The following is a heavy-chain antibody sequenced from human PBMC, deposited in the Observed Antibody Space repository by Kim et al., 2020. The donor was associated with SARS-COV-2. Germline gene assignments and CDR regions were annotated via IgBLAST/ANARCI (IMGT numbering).Heavy chain of an antibody. D-gene: IGHD6-19*01. J-gene: IGHJ4*02. V-gene: IGHV1-2*04. CDR2: INPNSGGT. CDR3: ARDPRDSSGWFFDY. CDR1: GYTFTGYY. Sequence: ASVKVSCKASGYTFTGYYMHWVRQAPGQGLEWMGWINPNSGGTNYAQKFQGWVTMTRDTSISTAYMELSRLRSDDTAVYYCARDPRDSSGWFFDYWGQGTLVTVSS.